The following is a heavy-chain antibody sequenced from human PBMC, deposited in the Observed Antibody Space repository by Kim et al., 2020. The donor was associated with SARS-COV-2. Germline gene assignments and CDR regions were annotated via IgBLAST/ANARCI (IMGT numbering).Heavy chain of an antibody. CDR2: INPNSGGT. J-gene: IGHJ5*02. Sequence: ASVKVSCKASGYTFTGYYMHWVRQAPGQGLEWMGWINPNSGGTNYAQKFQGRVTMTRDTSISTAYMELSRLRSDDTAVYYCARDLRDFWSGYYTRVGQKNNWFDPWGQGTLVTVSS. V-gene: IGHV1-2*02. CDR1: GYTFTGYY. CDR3: ARDLRDFWSGYYTRVGQKNNWFDP. D-gene: IGHD3-3*01.